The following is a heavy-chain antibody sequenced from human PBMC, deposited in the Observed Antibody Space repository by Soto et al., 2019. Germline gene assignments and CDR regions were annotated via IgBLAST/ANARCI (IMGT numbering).Heavy chain of an antibody. D-gene: IGHD2-15*01. Sequence: EVQMVESGGGLVKPGGSLRLSCAASGFTCNNAWMSWVRQAPGKGLEWVGHIGTTTDGGTTDYAAPVKGRFTISRDDSKNTVFLQMNSLKTEDTAIYYCTTLPGWFRSESGLDPWGQGTLVIVSS. CDR2: IGTTTDGGTT. CDR3: TTLPGWFRSESGLDP. J-gene: IGHJ5*02. CDR1: GFTCNNAW. V-gene: IGHV3-15*04.